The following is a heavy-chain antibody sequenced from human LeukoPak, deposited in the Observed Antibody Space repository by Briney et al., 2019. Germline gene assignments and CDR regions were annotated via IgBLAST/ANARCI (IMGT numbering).Heavy chain of an antibody. D-gene: IGHD3-10*01. V-gene: IGHV3-15*01. CDR2: IQSKPDGGTA. CDR1: GFSFRSYS. CDR3: TTRGHLRGIDH. J-gene: IGHJ4*02. Sequence: GGSLRLSCAASGFSFRSYSMSWVRQAPGKGLEWVGHIQSKPDGGTADYAAPVKGRFTISRDDSKNTLYLLMNTLKTEDTAVYYCTTRGHLRGIDHWGQGTLVTVSS.